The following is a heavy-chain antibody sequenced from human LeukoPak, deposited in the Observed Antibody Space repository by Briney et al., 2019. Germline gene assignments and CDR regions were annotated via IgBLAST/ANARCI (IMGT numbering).Heavy chain of an antibody. CDR2: ISASGST. D-gene: IGHD2-2*01. Sequence: SETLSLTCTVSNGSISIYYWSWVRQPAGKGLEWIGRISASGSTNYNPSLKSRVTISVDTSKNQFSLKLSSVTAADTAVYYCARGRGSTSCLDYWGQGTLVTVSS. CDR1: NGSISIYY. V-gene: IGHV4-4*07. J-gene: IGHJ4*02. CDR3: ARGRGSTSCLDY.